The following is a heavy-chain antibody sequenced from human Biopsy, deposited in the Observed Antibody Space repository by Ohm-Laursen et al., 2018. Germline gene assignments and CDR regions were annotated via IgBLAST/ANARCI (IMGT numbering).Heavy chain of an antibody. J-gene: IGHJ2*01. Sequence: TLSLTCSVSGASVTTSGYFWAWIRHRPGKGLEWIGYISYNERTHYNPSLTSRLAISFDTSNNRISLQLRSVSVPDTAVYYCVREPKTGTAEAWYFDLWGRGSPVTVPS. CDR3: VREPKTGTAEAWYFDL. D-gene: IGHD3-9*01. CDR1: GASVTTSGYF. CDR2: ISYNERT. V-gene: IGHV4-31*03.